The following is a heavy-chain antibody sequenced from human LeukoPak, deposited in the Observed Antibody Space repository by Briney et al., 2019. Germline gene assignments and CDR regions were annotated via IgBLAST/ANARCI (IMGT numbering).Heavy chain of an antibody. CDR2: ISGSGGST. CDR3: AKSPPYYYDSSGYPYFDY. D-gene: IGHD3-22*01. J-gene: IGHJ4*02. Sequence: PGGSLRLSCAASGFTFSSYAMSWVRQAPGKGLEWVSAISGSGGSTYYADSVKGRFTISRDNSKNTLYLQMNSLRAEDTAVYYCAKSPPYYYDSSGYPYFDYWGQGTLVTVSS. V-gene: IGHV3-23*01. CDR1: GFTFSSYA.